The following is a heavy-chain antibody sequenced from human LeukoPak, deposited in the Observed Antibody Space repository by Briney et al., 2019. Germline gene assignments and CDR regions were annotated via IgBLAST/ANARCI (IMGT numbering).Heavy chain of an antibody. V-gene: IGHV3-23*01. D-gene: IGHD6-19*01. Sequence: TGGSLRLSCAASGFTFSNYAMNWVRQAPGKGLEWVSGISGSGGSTYYADSVKGRFTISRDNSKNTLYLQMNSLRAEDTAVYYCAKENSGFYGMDVWGQGTTVTVSS. CDR3: AKENSGFYGMDV. CDR2: ISGSGGST. J-gene: IGHJ6*02. CDR1: GFTFSNYA.